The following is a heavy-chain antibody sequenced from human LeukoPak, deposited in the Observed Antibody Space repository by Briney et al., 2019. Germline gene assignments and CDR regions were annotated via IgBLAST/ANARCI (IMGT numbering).Heavy chain of an antibody. D-gene: IGHD1-14*01. J-gene: IGHJ4*02. V-gene: IGHV4-4*02. CDR1: LDSSTSNF. CDR2: IHRSGSP. Sequence: SETRSLTCTVSLDSSTSNFWSWVRQSPGKGLEWIGEIHRSGSPNYNPSLQSRVPISIDRSRNQIALELSSVTAADTAVYYCAREILGGFNPGAYWGQGTLVTVSS. CDR3: AREILGGFNPGAY.